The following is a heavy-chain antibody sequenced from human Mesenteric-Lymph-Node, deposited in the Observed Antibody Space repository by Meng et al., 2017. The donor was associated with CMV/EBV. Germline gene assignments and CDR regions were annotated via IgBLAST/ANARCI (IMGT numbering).Heavy chain of an antibody. CDR2: IKSKTDGGTA. D-gene: IGHD6-19*01. CDR3: TRGWAGCFDS. CDR1: GFTFSNIW. J-gene: IGHJ4*02. V-gene: IGHV3-15*01. Sequence: CAASGFTFSNIWMNWVRQTPGKGLEWVGRIKSKTDGGTADYAAPVKGRFTISRDDSKNTLYLHMNSLKTEDTAVYYCTRGWAGCFDSWGQGTLVTVSS.